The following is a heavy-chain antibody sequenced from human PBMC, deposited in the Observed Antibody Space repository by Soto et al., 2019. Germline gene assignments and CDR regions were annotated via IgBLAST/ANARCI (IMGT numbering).Heavy chain of an antibody. D-gene: IGHD5-18*01. Sequence: GESLKISCKGSGYNFSRSWIGWVRQMPGKGLEWMGIIYPGDPDTRYSPSFQGQVTISADKSINTAYLQWSSLKASDNAIYYCARPFGDTAMVIDYWGQGTQVTVSS. CDR3: ARPFGDTAMVIDY. CDR1: GYNFSRSW. V-gene: IGHV5-51*01. J-gene: IGHJ4*02. CDR2: IYPGDPDT.